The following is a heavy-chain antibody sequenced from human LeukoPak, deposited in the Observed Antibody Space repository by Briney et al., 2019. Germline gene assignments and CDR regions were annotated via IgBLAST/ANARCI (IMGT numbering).Heavy chain of an antibody. V-gene: IGHV3-43*02. CDR1: GFTFDDYA. J-gene: IGHJ4*02. D-gene: IGHD6-13*01. CDR2: ISGDGGST. Sequence: GGSLRLSCAASGFTFDDYAMHWVRQAPGKGLEWVSLISGDGGSTYYADSVKGRFTISRDNSENSLYLQMNSLRTEDTALYYCAKGPRFSSSWYYFDYWGQGTLVTVSS. CDR3: AKGPRFSSSWYYFDY.